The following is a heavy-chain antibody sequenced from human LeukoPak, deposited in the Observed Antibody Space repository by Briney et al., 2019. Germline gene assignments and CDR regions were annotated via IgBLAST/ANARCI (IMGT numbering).Heavy chain of an antibody. CDR1: GYTFINYY. J-gene: IGHJ4*02. V-gene: IGHV1-46*01. CDR2: INPSGGSA. D-gene: IGHD5-18*01. Sequence: GASVKVSCKASGYTFINYYMHWVRQAPGQGLEWMGIINPSGGSAYYAQKFQGRVTMTSDVSTSTFHMELSSLRSEGTAVYYCARPVDTASLVNWGQGTLVTVSS. CDR3: ARPVDTASLVN.